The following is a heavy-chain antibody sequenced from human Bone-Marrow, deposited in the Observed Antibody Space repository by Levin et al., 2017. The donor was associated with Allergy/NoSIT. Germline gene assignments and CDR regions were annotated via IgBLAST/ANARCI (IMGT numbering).Heavy chain of an antibody. V-gene: IGHV4-61*09. CDR1: GGSIRSGSYY. J-gene: IGHJ6*03. CDR2: IYTSGSA. Sequence: PSETLSLTCTVSGGSIRSGSYYWSWIRQPAGKGLEWIGHIYTSGSANYNPSLQSRVTIALDTSKNKFSLKLSSVTAADTAVYYCAREPALSYYYYYMDVWGNGTTVTVSS. D-gene: IGHD1-14*01. CDR3: AREPALSYYYYYMDV.